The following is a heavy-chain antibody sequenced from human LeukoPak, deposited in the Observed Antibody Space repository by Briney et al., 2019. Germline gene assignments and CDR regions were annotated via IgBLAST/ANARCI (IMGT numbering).Heavy chain of an antibody. Sequence: ASVKVSCKASGYTFIDYYFNWVRQAPGQGPEWMGRINVKSGATDYAQKFQGRVTVTRDTSISTAYMELRSLRSDDTAVYYCAGPGYCSSTSCYGYYYGMDVWGQGTTVTVSS. CDR3: AGPGYCSSTSCYGYYYGMDV. CDR2: INVKSGAT. CDR1: GYTFIDYY. J-gene: IGHJ6*02. V-gene: IGHV1-2*06. D-gene: IGHD2-2*01.